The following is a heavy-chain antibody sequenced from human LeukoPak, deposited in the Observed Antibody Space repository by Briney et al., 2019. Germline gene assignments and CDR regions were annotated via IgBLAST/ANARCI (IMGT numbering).Heavy chain of an antibody. CDR3: ARVTPAGAWLGYFDY. J-gene: IGHJ4*02. CDR1: GGSISSSTYY. CDR2: VHYSGGS. Sequence: SETLSLTCTDSGGSISSSTYYWGWIRQSPGKGLEWIGSVHYSGGSYYSPSLKSRVTISLNTSKNQFSLKLSSVTAADTAVYYCARVTPAGAWLGYFDYWGQGTLVTVSS. V-gene: IGHV4-39*07. D-gene: IGHD6-19*01.